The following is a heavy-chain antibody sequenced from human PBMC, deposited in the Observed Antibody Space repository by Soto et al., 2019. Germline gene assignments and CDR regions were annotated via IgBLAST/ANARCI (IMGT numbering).Heavy chain of an antibody. D-gene: IGHD6-6*01. Sequence: PGGSLRLSCAASGFTFSSYSMNWVRQAPGKGLEWVSAISGSGGSTYYADSVKGRFTISRDNSKNTLYLQMNSLRAEDTAVYYCARPPIAARDYWGQGTLVTVSS. J-gene: IGHJ4*02. CDR3: ARPPIAARDY. CDR1: GFTFSSYS. V-gene: IGHV3-23*01. CDR2: ISGSGGST.